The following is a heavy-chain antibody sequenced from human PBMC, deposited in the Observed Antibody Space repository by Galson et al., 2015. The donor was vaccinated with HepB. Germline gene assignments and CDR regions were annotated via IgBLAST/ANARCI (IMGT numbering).Heavy chain of an antibody. J-gene: IGHJ4*02. V-gene: IGHV3-49*03. Sequence: SLRLSCAASGFTFGDYAMSWFRQAPGKGLEWVGFIRSKAYGGTTEYAASVKGRFTISRDDSKSIAYLQMNSLKTEDTAVYYCTRDYFDWLLSYYFDYWGQGTLVTVSS. D-gene: IGHD3-9*01. CDR2: IRSKAYGGTT. CDR3: TRDYFDWLLSYYFDY. CDR1: GFTFGDYA.